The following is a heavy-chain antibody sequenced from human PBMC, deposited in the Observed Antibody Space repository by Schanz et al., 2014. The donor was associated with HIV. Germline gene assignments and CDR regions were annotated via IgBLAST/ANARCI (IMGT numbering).Heavy chain of an antibody. Sequence: EVQLMESGGGLVQPGRSLRLSCAASGFSLEDYAMHWVRQAPGKGLEWVSGISWNRGRIGYGDAVKGRFTVSRDNANKFLYLQMNVLRVEDTAVYYCAKGIMGATEYYYGMDAWGQGTTVIVSS. V-gene: IGHV3-9*01. CDR3: AKGIMGATEYYYGMDA. CDR2: ISWNRGRI. J-gene: IGHJ6*02. CDR1: GFSLEDYA. D-gene: IGHD1-26*01.